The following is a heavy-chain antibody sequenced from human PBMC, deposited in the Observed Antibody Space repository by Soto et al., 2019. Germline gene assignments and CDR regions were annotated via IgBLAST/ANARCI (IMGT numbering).Heavy chain of an antibody. V-gene: IGHV4-61*01. CDR3: ARDPSGLYSKGDYYYYGMDV. J-gene: IGHJ6*02. D-gene: IGHD4-4*01. CDR2: IYYSGST. Sequence: TSETLSLTCTVSGGSVSSGSYYWSWIRQPPGKGLEWIGYIYYSGSTNYNPSLKSRVTISVDTSKNQFSLKLSSVTAADTAVYYCARDPSGLYSKGDYYYYGMDVWGQGTTVTVSS. CDR1: GGSVSSGSYY.